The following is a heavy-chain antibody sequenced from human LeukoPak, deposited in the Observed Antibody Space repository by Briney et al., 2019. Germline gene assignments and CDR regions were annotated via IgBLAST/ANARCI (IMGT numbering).Heavy chain of an antibody. CDR3: ATLGRDGYNSTFDY. J-gene: IGHJ4*02. CDR2: VDPEDGET. D-gene: IGHD5-24*01. V-gene: IGHV1-69-2*01. Sequence: VATVKISCKVSGYIFTDYYMHWVQQAPGKGLEWMGLVDPEDGETIYAEKFQGRVTITADTSTDTAYMELSSLRSEDTAVYYCATLGRDGYNSTFDYWGQGTLVTVSS. CDR1: GYIFTDYY.